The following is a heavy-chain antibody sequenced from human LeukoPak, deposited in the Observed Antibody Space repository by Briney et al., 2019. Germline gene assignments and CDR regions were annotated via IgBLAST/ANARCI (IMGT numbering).Heavy chain of an antibody. Sequence: ASVKVSCKASGYTFTGYYMHWVRQAPGQGLERMGIINPSGGSASYAQKFQGRVTMTRDTSTSTLYMGLSSLTSEDTAVYYCARRSSVNNPYYFDYWGQGTLVTVSS. J-gene: IGHJ4*02. CDR3: ARRSSVNNPYYFDY. V-gene: IGHV1-46*01. CDR1: GYTFTGYY. D-gene: IGHD1-14*01. CDR2: INPSGGSA.